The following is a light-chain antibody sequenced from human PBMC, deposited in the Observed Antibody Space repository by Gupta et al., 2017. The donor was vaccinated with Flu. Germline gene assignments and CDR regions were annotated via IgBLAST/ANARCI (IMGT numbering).Light chain of an antibody. J-gene: IGLJ2*01. CDR3: CSYAGSVV. V-gene: IGLV2-23*01. CDR1: SSDGGSYNL. Sequence: GQSITISGTGTSSDGGSYNLVSWYQQHPGKAPKLMIYEGSKRPSGVSNRFSGSKSGNTASLTISGLQAEDEADYYCCSYAGSVVFGGGIKLTVL. CDR2: EGS.